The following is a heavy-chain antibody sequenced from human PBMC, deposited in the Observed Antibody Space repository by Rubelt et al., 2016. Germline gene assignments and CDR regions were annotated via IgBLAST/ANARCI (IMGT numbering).Heavy chain of an antibody. V-gene: IGHV1-3*01. CDR1: GYTFTSYA. D-gene: IGHD3-22*01. CDR2: INAGNGNT. CDR3: ARDLVGVVITTHDAFDI. J-gene: IGHJ3*02. Sequence: QVQLVQSGAEVKKPGASVKVSCKASGYTFTSYAMHWVRQAPGQRLEWMGWINAGNGNTKYSQKFQGRVTITRDTSASKAYMELSSLRSEDTAVYYCARDLVGVVITTHDAFDIWGQGTMVTVSS.